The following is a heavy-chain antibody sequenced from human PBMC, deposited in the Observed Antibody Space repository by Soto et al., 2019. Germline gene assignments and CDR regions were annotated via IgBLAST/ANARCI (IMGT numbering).Heavy chain of an antibody. Sequence: PSETLSLTCTVSGGSISSGGYYWSWIRQHPGKGLEWIGYIYYSGSTYYNPSLKSRVAISVDTSKNQFSLKLSSVTAADTAVYYCARVHRQYYYMDVWGKGITVTVSS. V-gene: IGHV4-31*03. J-gene: IGHJ6*03. CDR1: GGSISSGGYY. CDR2: IYYSGST. CDR3: ARVHRQYYYMDV.